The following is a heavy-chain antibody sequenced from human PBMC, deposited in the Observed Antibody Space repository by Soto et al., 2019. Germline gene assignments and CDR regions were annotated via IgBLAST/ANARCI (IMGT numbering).Heavy chain of an antibody. Sequence: QVQLVQSGAEVKKPGASVKVSCKASGYTFTSYGISWVRQAPGQGLEWMGWISAYNGNTNYAQKLQGRVTMTTDTSTSTAYTELRSLRSDDTAVYYCARATGHYYDSSGYPFDYWGQGTLVTVSS. CDR1: GYTFTSYG. D-gene: IGHD3-22*01. J-gene: IGHJ4*02. CDR2: ISAYNGNT. CDR3: ARATGHYYDSSGYPFDY. V-gene: IGHV1-18*01.